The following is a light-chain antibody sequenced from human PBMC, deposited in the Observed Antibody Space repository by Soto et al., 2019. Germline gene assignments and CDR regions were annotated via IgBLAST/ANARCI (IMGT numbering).Light chain of an antibody. J-gene: IGLJ1*01. CDR2: EVS. CDR1: SSDVGGYNY. CDR3: SSYTSSTAYV. Sequence: QSVLTQPASVSGSPGQSITISCTGTSSDVGGYNYVSWYQLHPGKAPKLMAYEVSNRPSGVSNRFSGSKSGNTASLTISGLQAEDEADYYCSSYTSSTAYVFGTGTKAPS. V-gene: IGLV2-14*01.